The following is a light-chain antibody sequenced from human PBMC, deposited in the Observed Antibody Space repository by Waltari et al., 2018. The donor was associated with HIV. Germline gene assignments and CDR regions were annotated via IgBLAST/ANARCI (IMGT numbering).Light chain of an antibody. Sequence: QSALTQPASLSGSPGQSITISCSGSSSDIGGYNYASWYQQHPGKAPKLIIYNVNHRPSGISDRVSGSRSGNTASLTISGLQAEDEAIYYCSLYVSTKNVLFGGGTKVTVV. CDR1: SSDIGGYNY. CDR3: SLYVSTKNVL. CDR2: NVN. J-gene: IGLJ2*01. V-gene: IGLV2-14*03.